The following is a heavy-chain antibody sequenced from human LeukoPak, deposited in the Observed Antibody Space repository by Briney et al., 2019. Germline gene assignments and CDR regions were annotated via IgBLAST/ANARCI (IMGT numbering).Heavy chain of an antibody. J-gene: IGHJ5*02. V-gene: IGHV4-34*01. CDR1: GGSISSHY. Sequence: SETLSLTCTVSGGSISSHYWSWIRQPPGKGLEWIGEINHSGSTNYNPSLKSRVTISVDTSKNQFSLKLSSVTAADTAVYYCARGRRNWFDPWGQGTLVTVSS. CDR3: ARGRRNWFDP. CDR2: INHSGST.